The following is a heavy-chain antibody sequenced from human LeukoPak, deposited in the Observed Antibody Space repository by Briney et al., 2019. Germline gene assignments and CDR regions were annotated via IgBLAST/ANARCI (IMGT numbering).Heavy chain of an antibody. J-gene: IGHJ6*02. Sequence: PGGSLRLSCAASGFTFSSYAMHWVRQAPGKGLEWVAVISYDGSNKYYADSVKGRFTISRDSSKNTLYLQMNSLRAEDTAVYYCARDTSDYGSYYYGMDVWGQGTTVTVSS. V-gene: IGHV3-30-3*01. CDR2: ISYDGSNK. CDR3: ARDTSDYGSYYYGMDV. CDR1: GFTFSSYA. D-gene: IGHD4-17*01.